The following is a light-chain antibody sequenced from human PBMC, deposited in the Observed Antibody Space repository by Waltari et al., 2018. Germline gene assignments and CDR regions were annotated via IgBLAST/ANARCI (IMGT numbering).Light chain of an antibody. CDR2: DTS. Sequence: IVLTQSPATLSLSPGERAPLPCRASQSVRSYLAWYQQKPGQAPRLLIYDTSNRATGIPARFSGSGSGTDFTLTISSLEPEDFAVYYCQQRSDWPLTFGGGTKVEIK. V-gene: IGKV3-11*01. CDR1: QSVRSY. J-gene: IGKJ4*01. CDR3: QQRSDWPLT.